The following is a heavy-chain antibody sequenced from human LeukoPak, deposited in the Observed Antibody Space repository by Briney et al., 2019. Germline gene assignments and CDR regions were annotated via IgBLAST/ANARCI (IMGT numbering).Heavy chain of an antibody. CDR3: ARDLCGGDCYSGWFDP. Sequence: ASVKVSCKASGYTFTSYGISWVRQAPGQGLERMGWISAYNGNTNYAQKLQGRVTMTTDTSTSTAYMELRSLRSDDTAVYYCARDLCGGDCYSGWFDPWGQGTLVTVSS. CDR2: ISAYNGNT. V-gene: IGHV1-18*01. J-gene: IGHJ5*02. D-gene: IGHD2-21*02. CDR1: GYTFTSYG.